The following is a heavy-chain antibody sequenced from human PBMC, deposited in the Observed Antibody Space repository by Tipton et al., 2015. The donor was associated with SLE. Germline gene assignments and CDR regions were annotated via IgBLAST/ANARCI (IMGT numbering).Heavy chain of an antibody. D-gene: IGHD5-24*01. J-gene: IGHJ4*02. CDR3: ARSMGDGDNDPFDY. CDR1: GGSISSYY. Sequence: GLVKPSETLSLTCTVSGGSISSYYWSWIRQPPGKGLEWIGYIYYSGSTNYNPSLKSRVTISVDTSKIQFSLKLSSVTAADTAVYYCARSMGDGDNDPFDYWGQGTLVTVSS. CDR2: IYYSGST. V-gene: IGHV4-59*01.